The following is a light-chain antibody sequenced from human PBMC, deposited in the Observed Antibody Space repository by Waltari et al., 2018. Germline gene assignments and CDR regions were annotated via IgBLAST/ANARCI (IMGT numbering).Light chain of an antibody. CDR1: QGISNY. J-gene: IGKJ1*01. CDR3: QQSYNTPPVT. CDR2: AAS. Sequence: DIQMTQSPSSLSASVGDRVTITCRASQGISNYLAWYQQKPGKGPKLLIYAASTLQSGVPSRFSGSGSGTDFTLTISSLQPDDFGTYYCQQSYNTPPVTFGPGTKVDIK. V-gene: IGKV1-27*01.